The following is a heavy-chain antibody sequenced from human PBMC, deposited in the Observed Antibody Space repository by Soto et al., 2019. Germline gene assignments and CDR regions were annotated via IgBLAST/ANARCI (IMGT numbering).Heavy chain of an antibody. V-gene: IGHV4-4*02. CDR2: IYHSGST. J-gene: IGHJ4*02. CDR3: ARRWGEGRVDY. Sequence: SETLSLTCAVSGGSISSSNWWSWVRQPPGKGLQWIGEIYHSGSTNYIPSLKSRVTISVDKSRNQFSLKLSSVTAADTAVYYCARRWGEGRVDYWSQGTLVTVSS. D-gene: IGHD3-10*01. CDR1: GGSISSSNW.